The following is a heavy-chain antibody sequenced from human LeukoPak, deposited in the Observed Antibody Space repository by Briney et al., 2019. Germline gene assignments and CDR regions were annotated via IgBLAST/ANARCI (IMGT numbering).Heavy chain of an antibody. D-gene: IGHD6-19*01. J-gene: IGHJ5*02. Sequence: GESLKISCKGSGYSFTSYWIGWVRQMPGKGLEWMGIIYPGDSDTGYSPSFQGQVTISADKSISTAYLQWSSLKASDTAMYYCARRPTDSSGWFDPWGQGTLVTVSS. CDR1: GYSFTSYW. V-gene: IGHV5-51*01. CDR2: IYPGDSDT. CDR3: ARRPTDSSGWFDP.